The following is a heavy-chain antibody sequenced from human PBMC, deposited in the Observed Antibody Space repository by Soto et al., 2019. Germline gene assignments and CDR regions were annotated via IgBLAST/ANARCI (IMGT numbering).Heavy chain of an antibody. V-gene: IGHV6-1*01. CDR1: GYSVSSNSAA. J-gene: IGHJ3*02. D-gene: IGHD1-7*01. Sequence: PSQALSLTCAISGYSVSSNSAACNWIRQSPSRGLEWLGRTYYGSKWYNDYAVSVKSRITINPDTSKNQFSLQLNSVTPEDTAVYYCAREPRYNWNYGGGGDIWGQGTMVTVSS. CDR2: TYYGSKWYN. CDR3: AREPRYNWNYGGGGDI.